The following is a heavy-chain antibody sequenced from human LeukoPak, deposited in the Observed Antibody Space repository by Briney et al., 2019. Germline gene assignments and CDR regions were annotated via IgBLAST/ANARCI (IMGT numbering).Heavy chain of an antibody. D-gene: IGHD6-13*01. CDR3: AKAPSSWYWFDP. Sequence: ASVKVSCKASGGTFSSYAISWVRQAPGQGLEWMGGIIPIFGTANYAQKFQGRVTITADKSTSTAYMELSSLRSEDTAVYYCAKAPSSWYWFDPWGQGTLVTVSS. V-gene: IGHV1-69*06. CDR2: IIPIFGTA. J-gene: IGHJ5*02. CDR1: GGTFSSYA.